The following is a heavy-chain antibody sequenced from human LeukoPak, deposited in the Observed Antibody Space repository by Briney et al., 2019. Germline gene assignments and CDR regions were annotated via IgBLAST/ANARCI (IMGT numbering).Heavy chain of an antibody. CDR2: INWNGGST. Sequence: GGSLRLSFAASGFTFSNYAMRWVRQAPGKGPEWVSGINWNGGSTGYADSVKGRFTISRDNAKNSLYLQMNSLRAEDTALYHCARDGYSSGWNNWFDPWGQGTLVTVSS. CDR3: ARDGYSSGWNNWFDP. CDR1: GFTFSNYA. D-gene: IGHD6-19*01. J-gene: IGHJ5*02. V-gene: IGHV3-20*02.